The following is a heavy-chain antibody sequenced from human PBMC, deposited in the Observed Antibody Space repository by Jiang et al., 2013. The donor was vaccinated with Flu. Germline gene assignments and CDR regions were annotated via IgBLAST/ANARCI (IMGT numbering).Heavy chain of an antibody. J-gene: IGHJ6*01. CDR1: GYPFTTYA. V-gene: IGHV1-3*01. Sequence: SGAEVKKPGAAVTISCKASGYPFTTYAIHWVRQAPGQSLEWMGWINVANGNTRYSQKYQGRVTITGDTIATTAYLALSSLTSEDTAVYYCARLSFFPSGMDV. CDR3: ARLSFFPSGMDV. D-gene: IGHD3-16*02. CDR2: INVANGNT.